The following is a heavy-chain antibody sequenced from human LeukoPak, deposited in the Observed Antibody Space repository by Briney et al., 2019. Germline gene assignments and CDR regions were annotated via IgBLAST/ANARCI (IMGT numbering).Heavy chain of an antibody. J-gene: IGHJ6*02. CDR3: AKDAVVPGVITSLFEDYYYGMDV. CDR1: GFTFSSYA. Sequence: QAGGSLRLSCAASGFTFSSYAMSWVRQAPGKGLEWVSAISGSGGSTYYADSVKGRFTISRDNSKNTLYLQMNSLRAEDTAVYYCAKDAVVPGVITSLFEDYYYGMDVWGQGTTVTVSS. V-gene: IGHV3-23*01. CDR2: ISGSGGST. D-gene: IGHD3-10*02.